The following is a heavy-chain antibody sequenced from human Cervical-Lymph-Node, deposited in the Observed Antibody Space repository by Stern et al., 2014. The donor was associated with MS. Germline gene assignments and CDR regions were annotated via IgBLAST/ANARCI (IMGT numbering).Heavy chain of an antibody. V-gene: IGHV3-7*01. CDR3: ARAVRELGS. Sequence: VQLVESGGGLVQPGASLRLSCAVSGFTFSNYWMNWVRQAPGKGLEWVASIKTDGSETSYAASVKGRFTISRDTAPNSLSMQLNSLRAEDTAVYYCARAVRELGSWGQGTLVTGSS. CDR1: GFTFSNYW. J-gene: IGHJ5*02. CDR2: IKTDGSET. D-gene: IGHD1-7*01.